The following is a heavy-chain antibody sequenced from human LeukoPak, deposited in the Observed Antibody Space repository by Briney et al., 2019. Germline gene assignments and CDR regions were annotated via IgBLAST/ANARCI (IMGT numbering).Heavy chain of an antibody. CDR1: GGSFSGYY. V-gene: IGHV4-34*01. Sequence: PSETLALTCAVYGGSFSGYYWSWIRQPPGKGLEWIGEINHSGSTNYNPSLKSRVTISVDTSKNQFSLKLSSVTAADTDVYYCARNRVRLARKYYYYYYYMDVWGKGTTVTVSS. CDR3: ARNRVRLARKYYYYYYYMDV. D-gene: IGHD1/OR15-1a*01. CDR2: INHSGST. J-gene: IGHJ6*03.